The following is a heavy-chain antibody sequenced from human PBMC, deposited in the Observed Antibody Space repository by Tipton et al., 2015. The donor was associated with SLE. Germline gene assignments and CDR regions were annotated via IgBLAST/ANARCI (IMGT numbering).Heavy chain of an antibody. D-gene: IGHD6-13*01. V-gene: IGHV4-38-2*02. Sequence: SGPEVKKPGASVKVSCKASGYTFTSYGINWVRQPPGKGLEWIGSIYHSGSTHYNPSLKSRVSISVDTSKNQFSLKLSSVTAADTAVYYCARALSSSGGFDYWGQGTLVTVSS. J-gene: IGHJ4*02. CDR1: GYTFTSYGIN. CDR3: ARALSSSGGFDY. CDR2: IYHSGST.